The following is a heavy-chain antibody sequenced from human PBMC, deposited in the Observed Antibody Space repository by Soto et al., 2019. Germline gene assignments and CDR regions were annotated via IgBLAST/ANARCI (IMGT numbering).Heavy chain of an antibody. V-gene: IGHV3-30-3*01. D-gene: IGHD1-26*01. Sequence: QVQLVESGGGVVQPGKSLRLSCAASGFTFNNYAMHWVRQAPGKGLEWLALISHDGSNRYFADSVKGRFTISRDNSKSTLYLPINRLMAEDTAVYFCAREAASVVGASYLYFYGMDVWGQGTTVAVSS. CDR3: AREAASVVGASYLYFYGMDV. CDR1: GFTFNNYA. J-gene: IGHJ6*02. CDR2: ISHDGSNR.